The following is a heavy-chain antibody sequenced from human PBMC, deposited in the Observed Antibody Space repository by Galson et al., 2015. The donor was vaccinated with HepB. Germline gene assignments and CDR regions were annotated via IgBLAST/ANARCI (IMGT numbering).Heavy chain of an antibody. CDR1: GYTFTSYA. Sequence: SVKVSCRASGYTFTSYAMNWVRQAPGQGLEWMGWINTNTGNPTYAQGFTGRFVFSLDTSVSTAYLQISSLKAEDTAVYYCARVKRVWGSYSSSWYGGQNWFDPWGQGTLVTVSS. V-gene: IGHV7-4-1*02. CDR3: ARVKRVWGSYSSSWYGGQNWFDP. CDR2: INTNTGNP. J-gene: IGHJ5*02. D-gene: IGHD6-13*01.